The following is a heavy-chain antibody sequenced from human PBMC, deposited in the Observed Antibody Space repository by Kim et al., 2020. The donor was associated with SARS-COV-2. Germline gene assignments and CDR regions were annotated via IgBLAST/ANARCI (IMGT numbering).Heavy chain of an antibody. J-gene: IGHJ4*02. Sequence: SETLSLTCAVYGGSFSGYYWSWIRQSPGKGLEWIGESNYRGNTNYSPSLKSRVTVSVDTSKNQFSLKLTSVAAADTAVYFCARGTPSRRDVAMVYASFDYWSQGTPVTVSS. D-gene: IGHD2-8*01. CDR2: SNYRGNT. CDR1: GGSFSGYY. CDR3: ARGTPSRRDVAMVYASFDY. V-gene: IGHV4-34*01.